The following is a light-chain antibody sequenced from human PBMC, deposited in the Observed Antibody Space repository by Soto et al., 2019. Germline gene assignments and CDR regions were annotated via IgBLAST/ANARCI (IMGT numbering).Light chain of an antibody. V-gene: IGKV3-11*01. CDR2: DAS. J-gene: IGKJ2*01. CDR1: QSVSSY. CDR3: QQRSNWPYT. Sequence: EIVLTQSPATLSLSPGERATLSCRASQSVSSYLAWHQQKPGQAPRLLIFDASNRATDIPARFSGSGSGTDFTLTISSLEPEDFAVYYCQQRSNWPYTFGQGTKLEIK.